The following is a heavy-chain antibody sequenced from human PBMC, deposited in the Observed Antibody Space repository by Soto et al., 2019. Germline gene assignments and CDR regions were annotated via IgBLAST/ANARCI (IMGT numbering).Heavy chain of an antibody. CDR1: GGSISSSNW. J-gene: IGHJ6*02. D-gene: IGHD1-26*01. Sequence: QVQLQESGPGLVKPSGTLSLTCAVSGGSISSSNWWSWVRQPPGKGLEWIGEIYHSGSTNYNPSLKSSVTISVDKSKNHFSLKLSSVTAADTAVYYCARVSGRYFYGMDVWGQGITVSVSS. CDR2: IYHSGST. CDR3: ARVSGRYFYGMDV. V-gene: IGHV4-4*02.